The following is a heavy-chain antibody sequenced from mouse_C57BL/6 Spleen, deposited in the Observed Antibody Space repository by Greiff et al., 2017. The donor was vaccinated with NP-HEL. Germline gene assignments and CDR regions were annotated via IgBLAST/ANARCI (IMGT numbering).Heavy chain of an antibody. CDR2: ISDGGSYT. J-gene: IGHJ1*03. V-gene: IGHV5-4*01. CDR3: ARERRSNFGYFDV. CDR1: GFTFSSYA. Sequence: EVQGVESGGGLVKPGGSLKLSCAASGFTFSSYAMSWVRQTPEKRLEWVATISDGGSYTYYPDNVKGRFTISRDNAKNNLYLQMSHLKSEDTAMYYCARERRSNFGYFDVWGTGTTVTVSS. D-gene: IGHD2-5*01.